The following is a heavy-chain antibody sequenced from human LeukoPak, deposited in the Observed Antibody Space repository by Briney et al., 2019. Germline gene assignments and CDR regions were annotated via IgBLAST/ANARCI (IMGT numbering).Heavy chain of an antibody. V-gene: IGHV1-2*02. J-gene: IGHJ6*03. CDR3: ARFSSGSYYANPSGYYYYMDV. CDR2: INPNSGVT. Sequence: GASVKVSCKASGDTFSGYYMHWVRQAPGQGLEWMGWINPNSGVTNYAQKFQGRVTITRDKSISTAYMELSRLRSDDTAVDYWARFSSGSYYANPSGYYYYMDVWRKGTTATVPS. D-gene: IGHD1-26*01. CDR1: GDTFSGYY.